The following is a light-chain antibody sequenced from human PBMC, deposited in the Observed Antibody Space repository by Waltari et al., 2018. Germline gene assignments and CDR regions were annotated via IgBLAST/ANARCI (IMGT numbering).Light chain of an antibody. V-gene: IGKV1-16*02. CDR1: PPISSY. Sequence: DIQMTQSPSSLSASVGDTVTITCRASPPISSYVAWFQQQPGKAPKSLIYAASSLQSGVPSKFSGSGFETDFTLTISSLQPEDFAIYYCQQYNSHPFTFGQGTRLEIK. CDR2: AAS. J-gene: IGKJ5*01. CDR3: QQYNSHPFT.